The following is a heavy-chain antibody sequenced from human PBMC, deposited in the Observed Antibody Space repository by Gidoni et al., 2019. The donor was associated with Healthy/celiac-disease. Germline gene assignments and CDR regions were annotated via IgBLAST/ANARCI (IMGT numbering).Heavy chain of an antibody. J-gene: IGHJ4*02. CDR2: IYTSGST. CDR1: GGSIRSGSYY. D-gene: IGHD2-21*02. CDR3: ARGVGAYCGGDCLNFDY. Sequence: QVQLQESGPGLVTPSQPLSLTCTVSGGSIRSGSYYWSWIRQPAGKGLEWIGCIYTSGSTNHNPSLKSRVTMSVDTSKNQFSLKLSSVTAADTAVYYCARGVGAYCGGDCLNFDYWGQGTLVTVSS. V-gene: IGHV4-61*02.